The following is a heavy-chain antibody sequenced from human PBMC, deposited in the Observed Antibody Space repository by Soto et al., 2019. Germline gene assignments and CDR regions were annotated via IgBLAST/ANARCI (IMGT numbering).Heavy chain of an antibody. CDR2: ISGTAANT. CDR1: GFTFSDYA. Sequence: EVQLLESGGGLVQPGGSLRLSCAASGFTFSDYAMIWVRQAPGKGLEWVSSISGTAANTYYTDSVKGRFTISRDNSKNTVYLQTNSLRAEDMAGYYCVKGFYPGGTSPHFDYWGQGTLVTVSS. CDR3: VKGFYPGGTSPHFDY. D-gene: IGHD2-2*01. V-gene: IGHV3-23*01. J-gene: IGHJ4*02.